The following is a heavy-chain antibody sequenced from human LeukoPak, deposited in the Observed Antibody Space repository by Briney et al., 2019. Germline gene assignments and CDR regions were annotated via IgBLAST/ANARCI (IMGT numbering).Heavy chain of an antibody. D-gene: IGHD3-16*01. CDR2: INIDGSVT. CDR1: EFRFSSHW. CDR3: ARGDSLLVGTIAYFRDALDL. Sequence: SQTLLNTASEFRFSSHWMKWVRQAPGREQEWVSRINIDGSVTDYTNSAGCVKGRFTISRDNAKNTLYLQMNSLRAEDTAVYSCARGDSLLVGTIAYFRDALDLWVQWTMVTVS. V-gene: IGHV3-74*01. J-gene: IGHJ3*01.